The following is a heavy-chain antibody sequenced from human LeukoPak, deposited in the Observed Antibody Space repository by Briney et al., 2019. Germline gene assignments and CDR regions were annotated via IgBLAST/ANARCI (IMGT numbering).Heavy chain of an antibody. J-gene: IGHJ4*02. V-gene: IGHV5-51*01. D-gene: IGHD6-19*01. CDR3: ARTTTYSRGWYGAY. CDR1: GYRYSDYW. Sequence: GESLKISCKGSGYRYSDYWIGWVRQMPGKGLDWLGIIYGGDSETRYSPSLQGQVTISADKSINTAYLQWSSLKASDTAMYYCARTTTYSRGWYGAYWGQGTLVSASS. CDR2: IYGGDSET.